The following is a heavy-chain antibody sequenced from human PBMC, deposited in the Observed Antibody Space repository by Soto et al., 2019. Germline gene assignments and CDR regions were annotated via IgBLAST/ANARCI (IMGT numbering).Heavy chain of an antibody. V-gene: IGHV3-23*01. D-gene: IGHD3-22*01. CDR1: GFAFSSYS. J-gene: IGHJ6*02. CDR3: PKDPPSYSDIGGYYMLNMDV. CDR2: IRAGGGST. Sequence: EVQLLESGGGLVQPGGSLRLSCAASGFAFSSYSMTWVRQAPGKGLGWVSAIRAGGGSTYYADSVKGRFTISRDNSKNQRYLHMTSLRAEHTALYYCPKDPPSYSDIGGYYMLNMDVWGQATTVTVSS.